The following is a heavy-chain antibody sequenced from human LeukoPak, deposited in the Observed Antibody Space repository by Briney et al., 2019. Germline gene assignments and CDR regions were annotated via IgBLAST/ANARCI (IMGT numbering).Heavy chain of an antibody. D-gene: IGHD3-10*01. Sequence: QTGGSLRLSCAASGFTFRSYAMSWVRQAPGKGLEWVSTLSGSDSSTYYADSVKGRFIISRDNSKNTLYLQMNSLRAEDTAVYYCARRSPGPYYFDYWGQGTLVTVSS. CDR2: LSGSDSST. J-gene: IGHJ4*02. CDR3: ARRSPGPYYFDY. CDR1: GFTFRSYA. V-gene: IGHV3-23*01.